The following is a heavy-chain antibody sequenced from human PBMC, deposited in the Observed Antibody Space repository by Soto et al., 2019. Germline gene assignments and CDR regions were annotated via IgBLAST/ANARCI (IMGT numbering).Heavy chain of an antibody. D-gene: IGHD1-26*01. J-gene: IGHJ4*02. CDR1: GFTFSSYS. V-gene: IGHV3-21*01. CDR2: ISSSSSYI. CDR3: ARDVGAREYYFDY. Sequence: EVQLVESGGGLVKPGGSLRLSCAASGFTFSSYSMNWVRQAPGKGLEWVSSISSSSSYIYYADSVKGRFTISRDNAKNSLYLQMNSLRAEDTAVYYCARDVGAREYYFDYWGQGTLVTVSS.